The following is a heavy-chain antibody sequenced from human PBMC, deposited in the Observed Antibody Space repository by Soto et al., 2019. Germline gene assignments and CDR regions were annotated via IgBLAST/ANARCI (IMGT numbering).Heavy chain of an antibody. CDR2: ISGTGVPT. CDR3: AKSFCSSSSCLFLWVNP. CDR1: GFDFSNYA. Sequence: GGSLRLSCAASGFDFSNYAMSWVRQAPGKGLECISLISGTGVPTLYAESVKGRFSVSRDNSKDTLFLEMNNLRVDDTAMYYCAKSFCSSSSCLFLWVNPWGPGTLVNVSS. J-gene: IGHJ5*02. V-gene: IGHV3-23*01. D-gene: IGHD2-2*01.